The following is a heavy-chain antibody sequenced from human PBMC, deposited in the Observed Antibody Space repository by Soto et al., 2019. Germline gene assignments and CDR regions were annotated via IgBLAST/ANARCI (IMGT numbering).Heavy chain of an antibody. J-gene: IGHJ4*02. CDR2: ISGSGGST. CDR1: GFTVSSNY. CDR3: AKHLLIVVVPAFDY. D-gene: IGHD2-2*01. V-gene: IGHV3-23*01. Sequence: PGGSLRLSCAASGFTVSSNYMSWVRQAPGKGLEWVSAISGSGGSTYYADSVKGRFTISRDNSKNTLYLQMNSLRAEDTAVYYCAKHLLIVVVPAFDYWGQGTLVTVSS.